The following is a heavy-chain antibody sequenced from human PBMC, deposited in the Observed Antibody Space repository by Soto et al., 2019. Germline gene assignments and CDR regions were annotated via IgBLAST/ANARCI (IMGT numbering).Heavy chain of an antibody. CDR1: GGSISSYY. Sequence: QVQLQESGPGLVKPSETLSLTCTVSGGSISSYYWSWIRQPPGKGLEWIGNIYYSGSTNYNPSLKSRVPISVDTSKNQFSLKLSSLTAADTAVYYCARRYGYSFDYWGQGTLVTFSS. CDR2: IYYSGST. V-gene: IGHV4-59*08. D-gene: IGHD1-1*01. CDR3: ARRYGYSFDY. J-gene: IGHJ4*02.